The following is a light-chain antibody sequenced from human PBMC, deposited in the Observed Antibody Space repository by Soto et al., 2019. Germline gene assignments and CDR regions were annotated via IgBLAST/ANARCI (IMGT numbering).Light chain of an antibody. J-gene: IGKJ5*01. Sequence: DSQVTQSPSSLSASVGDRVTITCQAGQNINNYLNWYQQKPGRAPKLLIYDASNLEAGVPSRFRGSGSGTDFTFTISRLQPEDIATYYCQQYENLPTFGQGTRLEIK. CDR3: QQYENLPT. CDR2: DAS. CDR1: QNINNY. V-gene: IGKV1-33*01.